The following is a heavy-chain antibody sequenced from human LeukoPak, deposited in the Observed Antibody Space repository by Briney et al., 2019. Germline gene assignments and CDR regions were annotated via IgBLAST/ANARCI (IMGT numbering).Heavy chain of an antibody. J-gene: IGHJ4*02. Sequence: GGSLRLSCAASGFTFSGFAMIWVRQATGKGLQWVSAISGPSSHTYYADSVRGRFTLTKANSKNTLYLQMNSLTVEDTDVYYCAKQASGQWLTPDSGWGQGTLVTVYS. D-gene: IGHD6-19*01. CDR1: GFTFSGFA. V-gene: IGHV3-23*01. CDR3: AKQASGQWLTPDSG. CDR2: ISGPSSHT.